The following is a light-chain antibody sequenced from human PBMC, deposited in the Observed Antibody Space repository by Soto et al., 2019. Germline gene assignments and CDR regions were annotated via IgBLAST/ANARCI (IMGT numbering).Light chain of an antibody. CDR3: QQRSNWPPT. J-gene: IGKJ1*01. CDR1: QTVSNY. V-gene: IGKV3-11*01. CDR2: DAS. Sequence: EIVLTQSPATLSLSPGERASVSCRAGQTVSNYLAWYQQKPGQAPRLLIYDASTRATGIPARFSSSGSGTDFTLTITSLEPEDFAVYDCQQRSNWPPTVGQGTKV.